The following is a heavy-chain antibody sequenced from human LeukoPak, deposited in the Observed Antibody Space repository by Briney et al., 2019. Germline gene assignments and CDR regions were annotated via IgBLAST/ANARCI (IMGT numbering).Heavy chain of an antibody. CDR2: IYYSGST. V-gene: IGHV4-39*01. D-gene: IGHD3-22*01. CDR1: GGSISSSSYF. J-gene: IGHJ4*02. Sequence: SETLSLTCTVSGGSISSSSYFWGWIRQPPGKGLEWIGSIYYSGSTYYNPSLKSRVTISVDTSKNQFSLNLSSVTAADTAVYYCARLYYDSSGYYQTCYFDYWGQGTLVTVSS. CDR3: ARLYYDSSGYYQTCYFDY.